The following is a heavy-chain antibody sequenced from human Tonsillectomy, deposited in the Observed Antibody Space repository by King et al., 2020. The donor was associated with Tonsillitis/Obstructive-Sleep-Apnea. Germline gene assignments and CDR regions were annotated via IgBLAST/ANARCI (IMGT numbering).Heavy chain of an antibody. Sequence: QLQESGPGLVKPSETLSLTCTVSGGSISSYYWSWIRQPPGKGLEWIGYIYYSGSTNYNPSLKSRVTISVDTSKNQFSLKLSSVTAADTAVYYCARQRVGCSTTSCYTGWFDPWGQGTLVTVSS. CDR3: ARQRVGCSTTSCYTGWFDP. J-gene: IGHJ5*02. CDR2: IYYSGST. D-gene: IGHD2-2*02. V-gene: IGHV4-59*08. CDR1: GGSISSYY.